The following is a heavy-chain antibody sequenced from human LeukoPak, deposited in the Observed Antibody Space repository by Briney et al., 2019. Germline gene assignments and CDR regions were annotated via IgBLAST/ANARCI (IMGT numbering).Heavy chain of an antibody. CDR2: ITGSGSTT. Sequence: GGTLRLSCAASGFAFSNYGMNWVRQAPGKGLEWVSGITGSGSTTYYADSVKGRFTISRDNSKNTLYLQMNSLRAEDTAVYYCAKDRTMAARYYYYYMDVWGKGTTVTVSS. CDR3: AKDRTMAARYYYYYMDV. V-gene: IGHV3-23*01. D-gene: IGHD6-6*01. CDR1: GFAFSNYG. J-gene: IGHJ6*03.